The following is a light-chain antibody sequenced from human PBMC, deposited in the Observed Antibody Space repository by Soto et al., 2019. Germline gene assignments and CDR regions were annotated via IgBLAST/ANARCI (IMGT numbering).Light chain of an antibody. Sequence: AIRMTQSPSSLSASTGERVTITCRASQGISSYLAWYQQKPGKAPKLLIYAASTLQSGVPSRFSSSGSGTDVTLTISCLQSEDFATYYCQQYYSYPPTFGPGPKVDIK. V-gene: IGKV1-8*01. CDR3: QQYYSYPPT. CDR2: AAS. J-gene: IGKJ3*01. CDR1: QGISSY.